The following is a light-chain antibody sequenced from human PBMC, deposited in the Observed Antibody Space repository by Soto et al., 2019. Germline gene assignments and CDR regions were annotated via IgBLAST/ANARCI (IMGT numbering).Light chain of an antibody. Sequence: IVMTQSHGILSLSPGERATLSCRASESVRSRLAWYQQKPGQAPRLLIPGATSRASGIPDRFSGCGSGTDFTLTISRLEPEDFALYYCQHYVERSPITFGQGTRLEIK. V-gene: IGKV3-20*01. J-gene: IGKJ5*01. CDR1: ESVRSR. CDR2: GAT. CDR3: QHYVERSPIT.